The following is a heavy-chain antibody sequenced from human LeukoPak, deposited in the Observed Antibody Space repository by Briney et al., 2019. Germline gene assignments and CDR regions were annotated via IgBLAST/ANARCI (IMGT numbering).Heavy chain of an antibody. Sequence: PGRSLRLSCAASGFTFSSYAMHWVRQAPGKGLEWVSVIAYDGSNKYYADSVKGRFTISRDNSKDTLYLQMNSLRAEDTAVYYCARGRIWYSSRRPLSGYFDYWGQGTLVTVSS. CDR3: ARGRIWYSSRRPLSGYFDY. V-gene: IGHV3-30-3*01. J-gene: IGHJ4*02. CDR2: IAYDGSNK. CDR1: GFTFSSYA. D-gene: IGHD6-13*01.